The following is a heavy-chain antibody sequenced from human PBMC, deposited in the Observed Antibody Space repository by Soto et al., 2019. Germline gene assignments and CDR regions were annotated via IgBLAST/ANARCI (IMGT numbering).Heavy chain of an antibody. CDR2: IDPRDSYT. J-gene: IGHJ5*02. CDR1: GYTFTTFW. Sequence: GESLKISCTGFGYTFTTFWISWVRQMPGRGLEWMGRIDPRDSYTNYSPSFQGHVTISVDKSISTAYLQWGSLKASDTAMYYCARLYCSSSTCDSWFDPSGQGTLVTVSS. CDR3: ARLYCSSSTCDSWFDP. V-gene: IGHV5-10-1*01. D-gene: IGHD2-2*01.